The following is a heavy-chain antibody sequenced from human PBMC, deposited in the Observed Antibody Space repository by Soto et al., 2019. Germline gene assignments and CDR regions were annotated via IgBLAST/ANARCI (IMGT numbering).Heavy chain of an antibody. V-gene: IGHV1-2*04. J-gene: IGHJ6*02. CDR3: AREQKRHKIVAAAWGYYFYGMDV. CDR1: GYTFTGYY. Sequence: GASVKVSCKASGYTFTGYYMRWVRQAPGQGLEWMGWINPNSGGTNYAQKFQGWVTMTRDTSISTAYMELSRLRSDDTAVYYCAREQKRHKIVAAAWGYYFYGMDVWGQGTTVTVSS. CDR2: INPNSGGT. D-gene: IGHD5-12*01.